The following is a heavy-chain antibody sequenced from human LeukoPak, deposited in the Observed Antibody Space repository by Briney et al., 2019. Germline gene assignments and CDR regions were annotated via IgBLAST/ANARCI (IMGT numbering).Heavy chain of an antibody. CDR1: GFTVSGNY. CDR2: LYSGGTT. CDR3: ARASDPWLQLT. Sequence: PGGSLRLSCAASGFTVSGNYVSWVRQAPGKGLEWVSVLYSGGTTYFADSVKGRFTMSRDNSKNTLYLQMNNLRAEDTAVYYCARASDPWLQLTWGQGTLVTVSS. V-gene: IGHV3-53*01. D-gene: IGHD5-24*01. J-gene: IGHJ5*02.